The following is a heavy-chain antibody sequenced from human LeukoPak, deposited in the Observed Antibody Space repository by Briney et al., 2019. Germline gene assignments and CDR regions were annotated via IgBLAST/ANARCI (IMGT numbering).Heavy chain of an antibody. D-gene: IGHD2-2*01. CDR1: GGSISSYY. CDR2: IYYSGST. CDR3: ARAHVGYCSSTSCYDQNFDY. J-gene: IGHJ4*02. V-gene: IGHV4-59*01. Sequence: SETLSLTCTVSGGSISSYYWSWIRQPPGKGLEWIGYIYYSGSTNYNPSLKSRVTISVDTSKNQFSLKLSSVTAADTAVYYCARAHVGYCSSTSCYDQNFDYWGQGTLVTVSS.